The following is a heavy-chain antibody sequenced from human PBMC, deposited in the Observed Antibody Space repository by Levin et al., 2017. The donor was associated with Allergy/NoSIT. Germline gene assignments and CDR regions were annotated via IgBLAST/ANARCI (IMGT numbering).Heavy chain of an antibody. Sequence: ASVKVSCKVSGYTLTELSMHWVRQAPGKGLEWMGGFDPEDGETIYAQKFQGRVTMTEDTSTDTAYMELSSLRSEDTAVYYCATSSGGYRVYYYYGMDVWGQGTTVTVSS. V-gene: IGHV1-24*01. D-gene: IGHD3-22*01. CDR2: FDPEDGET. CDR3: ATSSGGYRVYYYYGMDV. CDR1: GYTLTELS. J-gene: IGHJ6*02.